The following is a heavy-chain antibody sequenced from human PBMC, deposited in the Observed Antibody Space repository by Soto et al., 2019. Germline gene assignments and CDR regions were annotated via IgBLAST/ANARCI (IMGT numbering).Heavy chain of an antibody. Sequence: GGSLRLSCAGAGFNFYNYDMHWVRQAPGKGLEWVALISYDGSNTYSADSVKGRFTISRDNFRNTLYLQTNFLRPEDTAVYYSASGIEARPRVWYLDYWGQGTLVTVSS. J-gene: IGHJ4*02. CDR3: ASGIEARPRVWYLDY. D-gene: IGHD6-6*01. CDR2: ISYDGSNT. V-gene: IGHV3-30*03. CDR1: GFNFYNYD.